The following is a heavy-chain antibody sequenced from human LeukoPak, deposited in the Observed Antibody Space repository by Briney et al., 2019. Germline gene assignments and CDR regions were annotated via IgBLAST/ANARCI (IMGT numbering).Heavy chain of an antibody. D-gene: IGHD5-18*01. Sequence: SETLSLTCTVSGGSISSYYWSWIRQPPGKGLEWIGYIYYSGSTNYNPSLKSRVTISVDTSKNQFSLKLSSVTAADTAVYYCARDLFPAPFLGYSYGYGWFDPWGQGTLVTVSS. J-gene: IGHJ5*02. CDR3: ARDLFPAPFLGYSYGYGWFDP. CDR1: GGSISSYY. V-gene: IGHV4-59*01. CDR2: IYYSGST.